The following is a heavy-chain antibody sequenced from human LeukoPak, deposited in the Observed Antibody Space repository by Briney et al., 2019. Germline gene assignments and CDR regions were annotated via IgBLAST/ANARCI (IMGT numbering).Heavy chain of an antibody. CDR2: IFTSGIA. CDR1: GGSIGIYY. CDR3: AREISGTYYNPLGYMDV. V-gene: IGHV4-4*07. J-gene: IGHJ6*03. D-gene: IGHD3-10*01. Sequence: SETLSLTCTVSGGSIGIYYWNWIRQPAGKGLEWIGRIFTSGIANYNPSLKSRVTMSVDTSKNQFSLNLSSVAAADTAVYYCAREISGTYYNPLGYMDVWGKGTTVTVSS.